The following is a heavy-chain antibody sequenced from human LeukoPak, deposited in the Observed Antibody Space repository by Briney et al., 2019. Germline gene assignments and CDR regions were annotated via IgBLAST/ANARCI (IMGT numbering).Heavy chain of an antibody. V-gene: IGHV1-2*04. CDR1: GYTFTSYA. CDR3: ARSPYYYGSVALDYYYGMDV. Sequence: ASVKVSCKASGYTFTSYAMHWVRQAPGQRLEWMGWINPNSGGTNYAQKFQGWVTMTRDTSISTAYMELSRLGSDDTAVYYCARSPYYYGSVALDYYYGMDVWGQGTTVTVSS. CDR2: INPNSGGT. J-gene: IGHJ6*02. D-gene: IGHD3-10*01.